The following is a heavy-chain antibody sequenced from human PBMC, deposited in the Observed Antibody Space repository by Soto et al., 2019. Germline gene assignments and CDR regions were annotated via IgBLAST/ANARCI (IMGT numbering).Heavy chain of an antibody. V-gene: IGHV4-39*01. J-gene: IGHJ4*02. Sequence: SETLSLTCTVSGGSISSSSYYWGWIRQPPGKGLEWIGSIYYSGSTYYNPSLKSRVTISVDTSKNQFSLKLSSVTAADTAVYYCARRPNILTGSDDYWGQGTLVTVSS. CDR1: GGSISSSSYY. CDR2: IYYSGST. D-gene: IGHD3-9*01. CDR3: ARRPNILTGSDDY.